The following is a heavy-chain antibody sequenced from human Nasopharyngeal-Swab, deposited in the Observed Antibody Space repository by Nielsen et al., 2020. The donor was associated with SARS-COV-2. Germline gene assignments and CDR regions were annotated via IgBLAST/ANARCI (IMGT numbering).Heavy chain of an antibody. Sequence: GGSLRLSCAASGFAFSGSAIHWVRQAPGQGLEWVGRIGDKAHNYATTYAASVKGRFTISRDDSKNTSFLQMDNLNTEDTALYYCTTDYYFDYWGQGTLVTVSS. CDR1: GFAFSGSA. CDR2: IGDKAHNYAT. J-gene: IGHJ4*02. CDR3: TTDYYFDY. V-gene: IGHV3-73*01. D-gene: IGHD4/OR15-4a*01.